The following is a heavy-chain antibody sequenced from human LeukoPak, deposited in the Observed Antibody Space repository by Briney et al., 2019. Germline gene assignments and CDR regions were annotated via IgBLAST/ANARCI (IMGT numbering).Heavy chain of an antibody. CDR1: GFTFSSYV. CDR3: ARAAEKHHYFDY. J-gene: IGHJ4*02. Sequence: GGSLRLSCAASGFTFSSYVMHWVRQAPGKGLEWVAVISYDGSNKYYADSVKGRFTISRDNSKNTLYLQMNSLRAEDTAVYYCARAAEKHHYFDYWGQGTLVTVSS. CDR2: ISYDGSNK. V-gene: IGHV3-30*04.